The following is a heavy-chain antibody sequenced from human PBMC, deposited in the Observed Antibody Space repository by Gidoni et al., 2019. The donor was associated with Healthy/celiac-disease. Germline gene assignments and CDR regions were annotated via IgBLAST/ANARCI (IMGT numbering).Heavy chain of an antibody. CDR3: SRVRYPTVTPHFDF. D-gene: IGHD4-17*01. CDR1: GGSCSGYY. CDR2: INHSGST. Sequence: QLQLQHWGAVLSKPSETLSLNGAVDGGSCSGYYGCWIRQPPGKGLEWMGEINHSGSTNYTSSLTTRVTIAVDTVKTPYTLNLLSVTAADAAVYACSRVRYPTVTPHFDFWGQGTMVTVSS. V-gene: IGHV4-34*01. J-gene: IGHJ4*02.